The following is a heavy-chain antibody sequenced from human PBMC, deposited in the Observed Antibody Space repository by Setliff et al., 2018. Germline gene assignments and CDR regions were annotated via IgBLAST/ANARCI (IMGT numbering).Heavy chain of an antibody. D-gene: IGHD2-2*01. CDR3: TRAAREVVVPPSQKRNDY. CDR1: GGSISEANYY. Sequence: PSETLSLTCTVSGGSISEANYYWSWVRQPAGKGLEWIGHIYTRGRANYNTSLRRRVSISVDTSKNHFSLRLSSLTAADTAMYYCTRAAREVVVPPSQKRNDYWGQGTLVTVSS. J-gene: IGHJ4*02. V-gene: IGHV4-61*09. CDR2: IYTRGRA.